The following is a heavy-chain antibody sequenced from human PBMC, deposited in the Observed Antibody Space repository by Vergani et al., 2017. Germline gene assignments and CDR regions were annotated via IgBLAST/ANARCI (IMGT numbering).Heavy chain of an antibody. CDR1: GYTFTSYG. CDR3: ARDTYYYGSGSYYNVVDY. CDR2: ISAYNGNT. J-gene: IGHJ4*02. Sequence: QVQLVQSGAEVKKPGASVKVSCKASGYTFTSYGISWVRQAPGQGLEWMGWISAYNGNTNYAQKLQGRVTITADKSTSTAYMELSSLRSEDTAVYYCARDTYYYGSGSYYNVVDYWGQGTLVTVSS. V-gene: IGHV1-18*01. D-gene: IGHD3-10*01.